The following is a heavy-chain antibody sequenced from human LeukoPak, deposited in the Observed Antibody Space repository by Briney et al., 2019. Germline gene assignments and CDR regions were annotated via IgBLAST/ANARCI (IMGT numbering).Heavy chain of an antibody. CDR3: ARNAGRNPSYYDFWSGTYYYYYGMDV. J-gene: IGHJ6*02. CDR2: INPNSGGT. D-gene: IGHD3-3*01. CDR1: GYTFTGYY. Sequence: ASVKVSCKASGYTFTGYYMHWVRQAPGQGLEWMGWINPNSGGTNYAQKFQGRVTMTRDTSISTAYMELSRLRSDDTAVYYCARNAGRNPSYYDFWSGTYYYYYGMDVWGQGTTVTVSS. V-gene: IGHV1-2*02.